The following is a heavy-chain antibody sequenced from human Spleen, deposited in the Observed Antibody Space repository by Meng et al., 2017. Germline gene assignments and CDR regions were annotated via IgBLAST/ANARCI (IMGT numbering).Heavy chain of an antibody. Sequence: GESLKISCAASGFTFRNYWMHWVRQAPGKGLVWVSAISSDASVTTYTDSVKGRFTISRDNAKNTLYLQMNSLRAEDTAVYYCSTMVTIYYYGMDVWGQGTTVTVSS. D-gene: IGHD5-18*01. CDR3: STMVTIYYYGMDV. J-gene: IGHJ6*02. CDR1: GFTFRNYW. V-gene: IGHV3-74*01. CDR2: ISSDASVT.